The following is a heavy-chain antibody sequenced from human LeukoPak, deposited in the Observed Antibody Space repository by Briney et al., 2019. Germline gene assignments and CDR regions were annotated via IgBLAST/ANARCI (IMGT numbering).Heavy chain of an antibody. CDR3: ASTSTTVVTHSGTSYFDY. J-gene: IGHJ4*02. V-gene: IGHV3-33*01. CDR1: GFTFSSYG. CDR2: IWYDGNNK. D-gene: IGHD4-23*01. Sequence: GRSLRLSCAASGFTFSSYGMHWVRQAPDKGLEWVAVIWYDGNNKYYADSVKGRFTISRDNSKNTLYLQMNSLRAEDTAVYYCASTSTTVVTHSGTSYFDYWGQGTLVTVSS.